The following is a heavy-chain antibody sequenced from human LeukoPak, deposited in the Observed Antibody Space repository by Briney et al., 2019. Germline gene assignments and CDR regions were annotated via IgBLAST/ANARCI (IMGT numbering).Heavy chain of an antibody. V-gene: IGHV4-61*01. CDR3: ARAQTIAAAGIWFDP. CDR2: IYYSGST. CDR1: GGSISSSSYY. J-gene: IGHJ5*02. D-gene: IGHD6-13*01. Sequence: SETLSLTCTVSGGSISSSSYYWSWIRQPPGKGLEWIGYIYYSGSTNYNPSLKSRVTISVDTSKNQFSLKLSSVTAADTAVYYCARAQTIAAAGIWFDPWGQGTLVTVSS.